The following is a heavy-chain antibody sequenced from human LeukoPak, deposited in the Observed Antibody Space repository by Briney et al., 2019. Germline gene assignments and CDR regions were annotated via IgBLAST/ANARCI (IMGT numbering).Heavy chain of an antibody. J-gene: IGHJ2*01. CDR1: GGSVSSGSYY. D-gene: IGHD1-26*01. CDR2: IYYSGST. CDR3: ARASYSGSSRRNFDL. Sequence: PSETLSLTCTVSGGSVSSGSYYWRWIRQPPGKGLEWIGYIYYSGSTNYNPSLKSRVTISVDTSKNQFSLKLSSVTAADTAVYYCARASYSGSSRRNFDLWGRGTLVTVSS. V-gene: IGHV4-61*01.